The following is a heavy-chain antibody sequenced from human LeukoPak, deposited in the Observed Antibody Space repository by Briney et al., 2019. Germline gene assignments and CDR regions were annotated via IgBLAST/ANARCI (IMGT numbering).Heavy chain of an antibody. D-gene: IGHD2-15*01. Sequence: SETLSLTGTVSGGSIRSSYYYWGWIRQPPGKGLEWIGSIYDSGSTYYNPSLKSRVTISVDTSKNQFSLKLSSVTAADTAVYYCARRYCSGGSCYSDNWFDPWGQGTLVTVSS. CDR3: ARRYCSGGSCYSDNWFDP. CDR1: GGSIRSSYYY. J-gene: IGHJ5*02. V-gene: IGHV4-39*01. CDR2: IYDSGST.